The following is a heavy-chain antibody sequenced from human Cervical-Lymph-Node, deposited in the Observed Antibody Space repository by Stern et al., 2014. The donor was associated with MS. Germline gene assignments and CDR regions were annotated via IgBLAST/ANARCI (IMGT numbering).Heavy chain of an antibody. D-gene: IGHD6-13*01. CDR1: GYRFTSYW. J-gene: IGHJ4*02. CDR2: IYPSDSDV. CDR3: ARLRQSSTVDY. V-gene: IGHV5-51*01. Sequence: EVQLVESGAEVKKPGESLKISCQGSGYRFTSYWVGWVRQMPGKGLEWMGTIYPSDSDVRYSPSFQGQVTISADKSISTAYLQWSSLKASDTAMYYCARLRQSSTVDYWGQGTLVTVSS.